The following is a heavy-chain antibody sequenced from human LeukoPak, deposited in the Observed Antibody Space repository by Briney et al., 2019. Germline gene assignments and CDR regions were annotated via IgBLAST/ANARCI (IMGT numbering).Heavy chain of an antibody. V-gene: IGHV3-23*01. CDR1: GFTFSSYA. CDR2: ISGRGGRT. D-gene: IGHD3-3*01. Sequence: GGSLRLSCAASGFTFSSYAMSWVRQAPGKGLEWVSAISGRGGRTYYADSVKGRFTISRDNSKYTLYLQMNRLRAEDTAVYYCAKDLARFWSGYYRYYYYGMDVWGQGTTVTVSS. CDR3: AKDLARFWSGYYRYYYYGMDV. J-gene: IGHJ6*02.